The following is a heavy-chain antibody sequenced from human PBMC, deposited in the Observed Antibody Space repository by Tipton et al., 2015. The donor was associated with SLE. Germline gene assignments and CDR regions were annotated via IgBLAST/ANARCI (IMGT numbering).Heavy chain of an antibody. CDR1: GFTFTNAW. D-gene: IGHD5-12*01. CDR3: IPRGYSGY. CDR2: IKSKADGGTT. V-gene: IGHV3-15*01. J-gene: IGHJ4*02. Sequence: SLRLSCTVSGFTFTNAWMSWVRPAPGKGLEWVGRIKSKADGGTTDYVAPVKGRFTMSRDDSKNTLYLQMNSLKTEDTAVYYCIPRGYSGYWGQGTLVTVSS.